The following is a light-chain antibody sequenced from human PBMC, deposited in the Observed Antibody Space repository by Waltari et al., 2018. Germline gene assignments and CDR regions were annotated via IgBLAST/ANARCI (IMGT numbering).Light chain of an antibody. CDR3: QSYDSSLSGWRV. J-gene: IGLJ1*01. CDR2: ETT. V-gene: IGLV1-40*01. Sequence: QSVLTQPPSVSGAPGQRVTISCTGGSSNIGADYDVHWYQQLPGTAPKLLIFETTNRPSGFPNRFSGSKSGTSAFLAITGLQPEDEADYYCQSYDSSLSGWRVFGTGTKVTVL. CDR1: SSNIGADYD.